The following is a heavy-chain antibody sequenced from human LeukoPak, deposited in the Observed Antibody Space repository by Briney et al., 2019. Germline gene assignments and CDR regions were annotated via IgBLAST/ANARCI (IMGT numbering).Heavy chain of an antibody. J-gene: IGHJ4*02. Sequence: GASVKVSCKASGGTFSSYAISWVRQAPGQGLEWMGGTIPIFGTANYAQKFQGRVTITTDESTSTAYMELSSLRSEDTAVYYCASGRWLQPWGYFDYWGQGTLVTVSS. D-gene: IGHD5-24*01. CDR1: GGTFSSYA. V-gene: IGHV1-69*05. CDR3: ASGRWLQPWGYFDY. CDR2: TIPIFGTA.